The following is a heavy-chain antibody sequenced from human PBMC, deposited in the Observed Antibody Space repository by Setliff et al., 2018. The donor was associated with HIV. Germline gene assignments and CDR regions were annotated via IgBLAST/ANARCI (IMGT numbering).Heavy chain of an antibody. Sequence: ASVKVSCKVSGYTLTELSRHWVRQAPGKGLEWMGSFDPKDGRTRYAQKFQGRVTMTEDTSIDTAYMELSSLTSEDTAVYYCAMGNSSWPYAFDFWGQGTMVTVS. CDR1: GYTLTELS. CDR3: AMGNSSWPYAFDF. V-gene: IGHV1-24*01. D-gene: IGHD6-13*01. J-gene: IGHJ3*01. CDR2: FDPKDGRT.